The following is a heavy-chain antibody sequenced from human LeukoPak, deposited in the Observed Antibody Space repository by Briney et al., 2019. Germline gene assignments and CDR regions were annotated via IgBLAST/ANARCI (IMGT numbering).Heavy chain of an antibody. CDR1: GFTFSSYV. V-gene: IGHV3-23*01. J-gene: IGHJ4*02. CDR2: ISGSGGNT. D-gene: IGHD6-13*01. CDR3: AKLAAAGGGY. Sequence: AGGSLRLSCAASGFTFSSYVMSWVRQAPGKGLEWVSAISGSGGNTYYADSVKGRFTISRDNSKDTLYLQMNSLRAEDTAVYYCAKLAAAGGGYWGQGTLVTVSS.